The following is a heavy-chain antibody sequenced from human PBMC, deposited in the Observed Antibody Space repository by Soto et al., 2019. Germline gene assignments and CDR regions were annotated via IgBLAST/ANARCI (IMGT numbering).Heavy chain of an antibody. CDR2: IWCDGSNK. CDR3: ARTETTHGSQYSSSSGRSSPYYYYGMDV. J-gene: IGHJ6*02. V-gene: IGHV3-33*01. CDR1: GFTFSSYV. D-gene: IGHD6-6*01. Sequence: GGSLRLSCAASGFTFSSYVMHWVRQAPGKGLEWVAVIWCDGSNKYYADSVKGRFTISRDNSKNTLYLQMNSLRAEDTAVYYCARTETTHGSQYSSSSGRSSPYYYYGMDVWGQGATVTVSS.